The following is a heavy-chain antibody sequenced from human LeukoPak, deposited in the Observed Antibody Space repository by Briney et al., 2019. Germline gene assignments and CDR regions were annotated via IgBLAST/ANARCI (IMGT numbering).Heavy chain of an antibody. D-gene: IGHD3-10*01. V-gene: IGHV1-2*02. Sequence: ASVKVSCKASGFTFTGYYMHWVRQAPGQGLEWMGWINPNSGGTNYAQKFQGRVTMTRETSISTVYMELSGLRSDDTAVYSCARGGTVVRGADAAFDIWGQGTMVTVS. CDR1: GFTFTGYY. CDR2: INPNSGGT. J-gene: IGHJ3*02. CDR3: ARGGTVVRGADAAFDI.